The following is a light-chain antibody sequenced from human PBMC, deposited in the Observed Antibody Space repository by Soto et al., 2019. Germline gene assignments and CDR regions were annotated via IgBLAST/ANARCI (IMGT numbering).Light chain of an antibody. Sequence: EIILTQSPATLYVSPGERATLSCRASQSLTSNLAWYQQRPGQAPRLLIYDTSTRATDIPARFSGSGSGTEFTLTIASLQSEDFAVYYCQQYGSSPSFGGGTKVEIK. CDR1: QSLTSN. CDR2: DTS. V-gene: IGKV3-15*01. J-gene: IGKJ4*01. CDR3: QQYGSSPS.